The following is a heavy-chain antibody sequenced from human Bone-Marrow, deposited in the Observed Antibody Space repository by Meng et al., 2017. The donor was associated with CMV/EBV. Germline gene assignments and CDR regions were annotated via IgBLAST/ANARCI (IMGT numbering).Heavy chain of an antibody. V-gene: IGHV3-30*19. D-gene: IGHD3-22*01. J-gene: IGHJ6*02. CDR3: ASFAYDSENDYYYGMAV. Sequence: GGFLRLSCAASGFTFSSYGMHWVRQAPGKGLEWVAVISYDGSNTYYADSVKGRFTISRDNSKNTLYLQVNSLRAEDTAVYFCASFAYDSENDYYYGMAVWGRGTTVTGSS. CDR1: GFTFSSYG. CDR2: ISYDGSNT.